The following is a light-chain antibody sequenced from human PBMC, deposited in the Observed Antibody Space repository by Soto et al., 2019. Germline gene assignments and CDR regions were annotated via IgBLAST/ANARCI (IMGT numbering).Light chain of an antibody. J-gene: IGKJ1*01. CDR3: QQSDSSPRT. Sequence: DIQMTQSPSSLSASVGDRVTITCRASQSISIYLNWYQKTPGRAPKLLIYGASNLQSGVPSRFSGSGSGTDFTLTINSLQPEDSAVYFCQQSDSSPRTFGQGTKVDSK. V-gene: IGKV1-39*01. CDR1: QSISIY. CDR2: GAS.